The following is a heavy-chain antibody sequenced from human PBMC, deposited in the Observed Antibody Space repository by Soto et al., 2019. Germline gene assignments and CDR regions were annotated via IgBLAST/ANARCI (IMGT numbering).Heavy chain of an antibody. Sequence: QVQLVQSGAEVKKPGSSVKVSCKASGGTFSSYAISWVRQAPGQGLEWMGGIIPIFGTANYAQKFQGRVTTTADESTSSAYMELNSLISEDTAVYNFPSTFQHHYYVGLSLRHDAFDIWGQGTMVTVSS. D-gene: IGHD3-16*01. V-gene: IGHV1-69*01. CDR2: IIPIFGTA. J-gene: IGHJ3*02. CDR3: PSTFQHHYYVGLSLRHDAFDI. CDR1: GGTFSSYA.